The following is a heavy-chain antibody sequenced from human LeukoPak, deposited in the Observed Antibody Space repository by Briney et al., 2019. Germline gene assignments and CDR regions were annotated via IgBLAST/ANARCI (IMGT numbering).Heavy chain of an antibody. CDR1: GGSISSSNW. D-gene: IGHD6-19*01. V-gene: IGHV4-4*02. Sequence: SETLSLTCVVSGGSISSSNWWSWVRQPPEKGLEWIGEIYHSGSTNYNPSLKSRVTISVDKSKNQLSLKLSSVTAADTAVYYCARYDVGWYYFDYWGQGTLVTVSS. CDR3: ARYDVGWYYFDY. CDR2: IYHSGST. J-gene: IGHJ4*02.